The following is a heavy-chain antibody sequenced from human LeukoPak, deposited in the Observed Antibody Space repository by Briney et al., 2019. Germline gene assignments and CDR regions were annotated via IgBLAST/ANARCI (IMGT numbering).Heavy chain of an antibody. CDR2: IIPIFGTA. Sequence: SVKVSCTASGGTFSSYAISWVRQAPGQGLEWMGGIIPIFGTANYAQKFQGRVTITADKSTSTAYMELSSLRSEDTAVYYCARSAQYCSSTSCYGIYYYYGMDVWGKGTTVTVSS. V-gene: IGHV1-69*06. J-gene: IGHJ6*04. CDR3: ARSAQYCSSTSCYGIYYYYGMDV. D-gene: IGHD2-2*01. CDR1: GGTFSSYA.